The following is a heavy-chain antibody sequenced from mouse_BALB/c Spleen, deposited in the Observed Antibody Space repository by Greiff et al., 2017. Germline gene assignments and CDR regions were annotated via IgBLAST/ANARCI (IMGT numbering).Heavy chain of an antibody. J-gene: IGHJ3*01. CDR1: GFTFSNYW. Sequence: EVKLMESGGGLVQPGGSMKLSCVASGFTFSNYWMNWVRQSPEKGLEWVAEIRLKSNNYATHYAESVKGRFTISRDDSKSSVYLQMNNLRAEDTGIYYCTRGLAYWGQGTLVTVSA. CDR3: TRGLAY. CDR2: IRLKSNNYAT. V-gene: IGHV6-6*02.